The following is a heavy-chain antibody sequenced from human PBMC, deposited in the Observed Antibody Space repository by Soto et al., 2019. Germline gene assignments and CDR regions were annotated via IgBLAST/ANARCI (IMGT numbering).Heavy chain of an antibody. CDR3: AKDPDVCSGGSCYWENWYDP. CDR2: ISYDGSNK. Sequence: GGSLRLSCAASGFTFSSYGMHWVRQAPGKGLEWVAVISYDGSNKYYADSVKGRFTISRDNSKNTLYLQMNSLRAEDTAVYYCAKDPDVCSGGSCYWENWYDPWGQGTLVIVSS. J-gene: IGHJ5*02. V-gene: IGHV3-30*18. CDR1: GFTFSSYG. D-gene: IGHD2-15*01.